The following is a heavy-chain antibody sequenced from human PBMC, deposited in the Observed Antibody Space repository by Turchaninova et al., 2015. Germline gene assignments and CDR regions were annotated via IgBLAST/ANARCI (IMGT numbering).Heavy chain of an antibody. CDR1: GFTFGRFE. J-gene: IGHJ3*02. CDR3: ARRFGGTGTFDI. Sequence: EVRLVESGGGLGQRGGSLRLACGVSGFTFGRFEMHWVRPATGEGGGWVSYIPSSGSTINYPDSVKGRFTISRDNAKNSLYLQMNTLRADDTAFYYCARRFGGTGTFDIWGQGTMVTVSS. CDR2: IPSSGSTI. V-gene: IGHV3-48*03. D-gene: IGHD1-7*01.